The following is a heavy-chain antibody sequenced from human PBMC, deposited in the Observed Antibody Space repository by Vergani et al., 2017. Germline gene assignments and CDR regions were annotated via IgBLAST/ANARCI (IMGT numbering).Heavy chain of an antibody. J-gene: IGHJ3*02. CDR1: GGTFSSYA. Sequence: QVQLVQSGAEVKKPGSSVKVSCKASGGTFSSYAISWVRQAPGQGLEWMGRIIPIFGTANYAQKFQGRVTITADESTSTAYMELSSLRSEDTAVYYCARDGSGSYLDHDAFDIWGQGTMVTVSS. D-gene: IGHD1-26*01. V-gene: IGHV1-69*13. CDR2: IIPIFGTA. CDR3: ARDGSGSYLDHDAFDI.